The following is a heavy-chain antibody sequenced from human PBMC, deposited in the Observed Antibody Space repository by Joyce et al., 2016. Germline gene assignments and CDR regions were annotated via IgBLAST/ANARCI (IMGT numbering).Heavy chain of an antibody. Sequence: QVQLVQSGAEVQKPGASVTVSCKASGYSFTSYGISWVRQAPGQGLEWMGWISAYDGITDYAQILQGRVTMTTDTSTSTAYMELRSLRSDDTAVYYCARDVSGYSSGWYMDFWGQGTLVTVSS. CDR3: ARDVSGYSSGWYMDF. CDR2: ISAYDGIT. CDR1: GYSFTSYG. J-gene: IGHJ4*02. D-gene: IGHD6-19*01. V-gene: IGHV1-18*01.